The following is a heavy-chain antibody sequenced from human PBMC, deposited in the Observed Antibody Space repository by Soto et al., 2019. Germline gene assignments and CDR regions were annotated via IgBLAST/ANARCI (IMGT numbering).Heavy chain of an antibody. J-gene: IGHJ6*02. D-gene: IGHD3-9*01. Sequence: SVKVSCKASGGTFSSYAISWVRQAPGQGLEWMGGIIPIFGTANYAQKFQGRVTITADESTSTAYMELSSLRSEDTAVYYCARDEYYDILTGYNPKYYYYGMDVWGQGTTVTVSS. CDR3: ARDEYYDILTGYNPKYYYYGMDV. CDR2: IIPIFGTA. V-gene: IGHV1-69*13. CDR1: GGTFSSYA.